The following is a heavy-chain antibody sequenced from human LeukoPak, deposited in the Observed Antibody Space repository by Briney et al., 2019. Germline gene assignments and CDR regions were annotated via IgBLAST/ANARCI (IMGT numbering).Heavy chain of an antibody. D-gene: IGHD2-8*02. CDR3: ARLFGGVTTFDY. CDR2: MKGDGSHI. V-gene: IGHV3-7*01. CDR1: GFTFGDFW. Sequence: GGSLRLSCAASGFTFGDFWMSWVRQAPGRGLQWVASMKGDGSHIYYVDSVKGRFTISRDNARNSLYLQMNSLRAEDMAVYYCARLFGGVTTFDYWGQGALVTVSS. J-gene: IGHJ4*02.